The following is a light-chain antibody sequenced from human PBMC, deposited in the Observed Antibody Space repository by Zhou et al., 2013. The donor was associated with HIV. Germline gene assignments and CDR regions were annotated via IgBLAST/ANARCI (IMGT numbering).Light chain of an antibody. V-gene: IGKV1-33*01. CDR3: QQYDNFPPT. Sequence: DIQMTQSPSSLSASVGDRVTITCQASQDISNFLNWYKQKPGKAPKLLIYDASYLEAGVPSRFSGSGSGTDFTLTISSLQPEDIATYYCQQYDNFPPTFGPGTKVEI. J-gene: IGKJ3*01. CDR1: QDISNF. CDR2: DAS.